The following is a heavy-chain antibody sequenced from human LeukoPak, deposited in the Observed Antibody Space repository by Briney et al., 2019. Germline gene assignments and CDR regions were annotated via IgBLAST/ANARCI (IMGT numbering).Heavy chain of an antibody. CDR3: ARAKTTIAVAGLHWFDP. V-gene: IGHV4-31*03. CDR1: GDSISSGYY. Sequence: SETLSLTCIVSGDSISSGYYWSWIRQLPGKGLEWIGYIYYGGSTFYSPSLKNRVTISVDPSKNQFSLELSSVTAADTAVYYCARAKTTIAVAGLHWFDPWGQGTLVTVSS. D-gene: IGHD6-19*01. J-gene: IGHJ5*02. CDR2: IYYGGST.